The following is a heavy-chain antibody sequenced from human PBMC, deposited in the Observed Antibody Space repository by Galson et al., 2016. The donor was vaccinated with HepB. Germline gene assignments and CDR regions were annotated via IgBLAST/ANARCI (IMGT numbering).Heavy chain of an antibody. CDR3: ARGTTALGDY. J-gene: IGHJ4*02. CDR2: ISTSGGST. Sequence: SLRLSCAASGFAFSVYGMTWVRQAPRKGLEWVSAISTSGGSTDYADSVKGRFTISRDNSKNMLYLRMNSLRVDDTALYYCARGTTALGDYWGQGVLVTVSS. D-gene: IGHD4-11*01. CDR1: GFAFSVYG. V-gene: IGHV3-23*01.